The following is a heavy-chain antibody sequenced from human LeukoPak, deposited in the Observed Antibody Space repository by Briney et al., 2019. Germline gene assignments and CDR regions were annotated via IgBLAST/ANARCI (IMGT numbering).Heavy chain of an antibody. CDR1: GFTFSSYG. CDR3: AKVGNGWYGVDY. V-gene: IGHV3-30*02. Sequence: PGGSLRLSCAASGFTFSSYGMHWVRQAPGKGLEWVAFIRYDGRKKYYADSVKGRFTISRDNSKSTLCLEMNRLRVEDTAVYYCAKVGNGWYGVDYWGQGTQVTVSS. D-gene: IGHD6-19*01. J-gene: IGHJ4*02. CDR2: IRYDGRKK.